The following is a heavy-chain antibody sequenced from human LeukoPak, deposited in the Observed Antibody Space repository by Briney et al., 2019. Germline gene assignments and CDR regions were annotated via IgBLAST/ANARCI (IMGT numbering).Heavy chain of an antibody. J-gene: IGHJ4*02. Sequence: PSETLSLTCTVSGGSISSYYWSWIRQPPGKGLEWIGYIHYSGSTSYNPSLKSRVTISVDTSKNQFSLKLTSVTAADTAFYYCARGRAIAARDYWGQGTLVTVSS. V-gene: IGHV4-59*01. CDR1: GGSISSYY. CDR2: IHYSGST. CDR3: ARGRAIAARDY. D-gene: IGHD6-6*01.